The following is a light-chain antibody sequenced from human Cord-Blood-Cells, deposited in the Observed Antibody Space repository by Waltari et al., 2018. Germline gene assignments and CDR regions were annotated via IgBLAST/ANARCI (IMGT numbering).Light chain of an antibody. J-gene: IGLJ1*01. V-gene: IGLV2-14*01. CDR1: SRDVGGYNY. CDR3: SSYTSSNYV. CDR2: EVS. Sequence: QSALTQPASVSGSPGQSITISCTGTSRDVGGYNYVSWYQQHPGKAPKLMIYEVSNRPSGVSNRFSGSKSGNTASLTISGLQAEDEADYYCSSYTSSNYVFGTGTKVTVL.